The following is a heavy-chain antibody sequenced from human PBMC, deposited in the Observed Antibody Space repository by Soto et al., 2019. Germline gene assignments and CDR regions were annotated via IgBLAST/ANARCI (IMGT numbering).Heavy chain of an antibody. CDR1: GYTFTGYY. J-gene: IGHJ3*02. V-gene: IGHV1-2*04. Sequence: ASVKVSCKASGYTFTGYYMHWVRQAPGQGLEWMGWINPNSGGTNYAQKFQGWVTMTRDTSISTAYMELSRLRSDDTAVYYCARLCSSTSCPNAFDIWGQGTMVTVSS. D-gene: IGHD2-2*01. CDR2: INPNSGGT. CDR3: ARLCSSTSCPNAFDI.